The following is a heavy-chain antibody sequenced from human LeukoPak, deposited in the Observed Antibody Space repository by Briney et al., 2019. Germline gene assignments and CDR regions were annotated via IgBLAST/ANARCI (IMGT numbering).Heavy chain of an antibody. V-gene: IGHV3-23*01. CDR1: GFTFVSFD. CDR3: ARLYSGSSSWLDY. D-gene: IGHD1-26*01. J-gene: IGHJ4*02. CDR2: ICDSGGST. Sequence: GGSLRLSCAASGFTFVSFDMSWVRQAPGKGPEWVATICDSGGSTHYADSVKGGFTISGDNSKSTLYLQMNSLRAEDTAVYFCARLYSGSSSWLDYWGQGTLVTVSS.